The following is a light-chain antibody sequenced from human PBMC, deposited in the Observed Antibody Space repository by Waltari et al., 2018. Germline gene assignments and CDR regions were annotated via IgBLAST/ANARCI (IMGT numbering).Light chain of an antibody. V-gene: IGKV3-15*01. Sequence: EIVLTQSQAPLSVSPGERPTLSCRASQSIKTNLAWYQQRPGQAPRLLIYGASNRAAGVPARFSGSGSGTDFTLTISSLQSEDFALYYCQQYNNWPPVFTFGPGTKLDIK. CDR2: GAS. CDR1: QSIKTN. J-gene: IGKJ3*01. CDR3: QQYNNWPPVFT.